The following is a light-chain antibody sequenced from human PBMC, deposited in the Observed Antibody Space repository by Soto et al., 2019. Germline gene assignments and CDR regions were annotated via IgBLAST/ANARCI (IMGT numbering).Light chain of an antibody. Sequence: DIQMTQSPSSLSASVGDRVTITCRASQSISSYLNWYQQKPGKAPKLLIYAPSSLQTGVPSRFSGSGSGTEFTLTISSLQPDDFATYYCQQYNSYQWTFGQGTKVDIK. CDR1: QSISSY. CDR3: QQYNSYQWT. V-gene: IGKV1-16*01. J-gene: IGKJ1*01. CDR2: APS.